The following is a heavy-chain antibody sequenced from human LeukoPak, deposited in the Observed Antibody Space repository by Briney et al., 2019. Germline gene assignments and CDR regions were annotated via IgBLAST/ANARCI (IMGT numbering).Heavy chain of an antibody. CDR3: AGGMLAQGY. Sequence: SETLSLTCTVSGGSISSSSYYWGWIRQPPGKGLEWIGSIYYSGSTYYNPSLKSRVTISVDTSKNQFSLKLSSVTAADTAVYYCAGGMLAQGYWGQGTLVTVSS. J-gene: IGHJ4*02. CDR2: IYYSGST. CDR1: GGSISSSSYY. V-gene: IGHV4-39*07. D-gene: IGHD3-10*02.